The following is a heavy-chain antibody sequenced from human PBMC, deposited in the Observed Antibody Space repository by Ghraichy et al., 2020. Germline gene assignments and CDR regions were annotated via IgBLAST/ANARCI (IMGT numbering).Heavy chain of an antibody. Sequence: SETLSLTCAVYGGSFSGYYWSWIRQPPGKGLEWIGEINHSGSTNYNPSLKSRVTISVDTSKNQFSLKLSSVTAADTAVYYCARGGISGLPDYWGQGTLVTVSS. CDR3: ARGGISGLPDY. D-gene: IGHD3/OR15-3a*01. CDR2: INHSGST. V-gene: IGHV4-34*01. J-gene: IGHJ4*02. CDR1: GGSFSGYY.